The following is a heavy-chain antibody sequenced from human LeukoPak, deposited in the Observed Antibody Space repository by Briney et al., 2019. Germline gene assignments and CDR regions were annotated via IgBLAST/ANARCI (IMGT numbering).Heavy chain of an antibody. V-gene: IGHV3-23*01. D-gene: IGHD3-16*01. CDR3: AHFGGVTHYYGMDV. J-gene: IGHJ6*02. CDR2: ISGSGSST. Sequence: GGSLRLPCAASGFTFSSYAMSWVRQAPGKGLEWVSAISGSGSSTYYADSVKGRFTVSRDNSKNTLYLQMNSLRAEDTAVYYCAHFGGVTHYYGMDVWGQGTTVTVSS. CDR1: GFTFSSYA.